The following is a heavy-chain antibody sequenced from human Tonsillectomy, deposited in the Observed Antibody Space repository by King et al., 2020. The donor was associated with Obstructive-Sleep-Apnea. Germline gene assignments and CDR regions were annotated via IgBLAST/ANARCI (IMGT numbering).Heavy chain of an antibody. CDR3: ARIPPLSYYGYVWGSYRPPGGAFDI. CDR1: GFTFSDYY. Sequence: VQLVESGGGLVKPGGSLRLSCAASGFTFSDYYMSWIRQAPGKGLEWVSYISSSSSYTNYADSVKGRFTISRDNAKNSLYLQMNSLRAEDTAVYYCARIPPLSYYGYVWGSYRPPGGAFDIWGQGTMVTVSS. CDR2: ISSSSSYT. J-gene: IGHJ3*02. V-gene: IGHV3-11*06. D-gene: IGHD3-16*02.